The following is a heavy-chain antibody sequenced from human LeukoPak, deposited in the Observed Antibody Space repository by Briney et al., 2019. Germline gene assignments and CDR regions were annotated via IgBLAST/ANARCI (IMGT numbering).Heavy chain of an antibody. Sequence: GGSLRLSCAASGFIFSSHGMNWVRQAPGKGLEWVSGISPSGDITYYADSVKGRFTISRDNSKNTLYLQMNSLRAADTAVYYCAREDPALEYYFDYWGQGTLVTVSS. CDR1: GFIFSSHG. D-gene: IGHD5-24*01. V-gene: IGHV3-23*01. CDR2: ISPSGDIT. J-gene: IGHJ4*02. CDR3: AREDPALEYYFDY.